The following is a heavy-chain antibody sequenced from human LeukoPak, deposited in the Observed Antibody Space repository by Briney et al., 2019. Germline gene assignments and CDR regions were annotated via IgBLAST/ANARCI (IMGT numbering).Heavy chain of an antibody. CDR1: GYTFTGYY. J-gene: IGHJ4*02. CDR2: INPDSGGT. Sequence: ASVKVSCKASGYTFTGYYMHWVRQAPGQGLEWMGCINPDSGGTNSAQKFQGRVTMTRDTSISTVYMELSRLRSDDTAVYYCARALNLWNVDFDYWGQGTLVTVSS. D-gene: IGHD3-3*01. V-gene: IGHV1-2*02. CDR3: ARALNLWNVDFDY.